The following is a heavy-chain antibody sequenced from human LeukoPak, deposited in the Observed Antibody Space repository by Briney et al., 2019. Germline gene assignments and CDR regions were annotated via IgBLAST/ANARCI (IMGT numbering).Heavy chain of an antibody. J-gene: IGHJ3*02. CDR3: ATWRLRGAFDI. CDR2: INPNSGGT. CDR1: GYTFTGYY. D-gene: IGHD5-12*01. V-gene: IGHV1-2*06. Sequence: ASVKVSCKASGYTFTGYYMHWVRQAPGQGLEWMGRINPNSGGTNYAQKFQGRVTMTRDTSISAAYMELSRLRSDDTAVYYCATWRLRGAFDIWGQGTMVTVSS.